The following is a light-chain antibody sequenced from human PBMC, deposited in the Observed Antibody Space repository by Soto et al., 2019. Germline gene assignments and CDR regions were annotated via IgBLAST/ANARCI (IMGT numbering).Light chain of an antibody. V-gene: IGKV3-15*01. CDR2: GAS. J-gene: IGKJ5*01. Sequence: EIALTQSQDTLCVSPGERATLSCRASQSVSSNLAWSQQKPGQAPRLLIYGASTRATGIPARFSGSGSGTEFTLTISSLEPEDSAVYYCQQRSDRLPITFGQGTRLEIK. CDR3: QQRSDRLPIT. CDR1: QSVSSN.